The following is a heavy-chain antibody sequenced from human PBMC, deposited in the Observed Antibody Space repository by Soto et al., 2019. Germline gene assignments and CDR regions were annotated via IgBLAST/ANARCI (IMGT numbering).Heavy chain of an antibody. CDR3: AREVVTTSGYFDY. D-gene: IGHD2-21*02. Sequence: QVQLVQSGAEVKKPGASVKVSCKASGYTFTGYYMHWVRQAPGQGLEWMGWINPNSGGTNCAQKFQGWVTMTRDTSISTAYMELSRLRSDDTAVYYCAREVVTTSGYFDYWGQGTLVTVSS. CDR1: GYTFTGYY. V-gene: IGHV1-2*04. CDR2: INPNSGGT. J-gene: IGHJ4*02.